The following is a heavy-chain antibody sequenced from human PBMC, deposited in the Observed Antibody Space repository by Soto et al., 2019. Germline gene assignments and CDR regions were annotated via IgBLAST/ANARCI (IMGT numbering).Heavy chain of an antibody. CDR2: IYYSGST. D-gene: IGHD3-22*01. CDR3: ARDAMIVVVTPSSHPA. V-gene: IGHV4-39*01. CDR1: GGSISSSSYY. Sequence: QLQLQESGPGLVKPSETLSLTCTVSGGSISSSSYYWGWIRQPPGKGLEWIGSIYYSGSTYYNPSLKSRVTISVDTSKNQFSLKLSSVTAADTAVYYCARDAMIVVVTPSSHPAWGQGTLVTVSS. J-gene: IGHJ5*02.